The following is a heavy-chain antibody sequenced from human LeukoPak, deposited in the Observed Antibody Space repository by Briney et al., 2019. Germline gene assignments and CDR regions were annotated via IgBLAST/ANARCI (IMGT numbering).Heavy chain of an antibody. V-gene: IGHV3-74*01. CDR1: GFSFSSYW. J-gene: IGHJ4*02. D-gene: IGHD6-19*01. Sequence: PGGSLRLSCAASGFSFSSYWMHWVRQAPGKGLVWVSRINSDESSTIYADSVKGRFTISRDNAKNTLYLQMISLRAEDTAVYYCAGGRYSSVWYWGQGTLVTVSS. CDR3: AGGRYSSVWY. CDR2: INSDESST.